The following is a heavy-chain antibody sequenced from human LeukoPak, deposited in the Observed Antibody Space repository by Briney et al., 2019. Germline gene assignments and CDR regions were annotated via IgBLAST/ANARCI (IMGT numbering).Heavy chain of an antibody. CDR3: ARGWDSSGQIPFFY. V-gene: IGHV1-69*13. J-gene: IGHJ4*02. Sequence: GASVNVSCKASGGTFKNYAINWVRQAPGQGLEWMGGIIPIFGTANYAQKFQGRVTITADESTSTAYMELSSLRSEDTAVYYCARGWDSSGQIPFFYWGQGTLVTVSS. D-gene: IGHD3-22*01. CDR1: GGTFKNYA. CDR2: IIPIFGTA.